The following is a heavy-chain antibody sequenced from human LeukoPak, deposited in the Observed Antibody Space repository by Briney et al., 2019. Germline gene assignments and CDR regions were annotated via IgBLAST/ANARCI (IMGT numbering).Heavy chain of an antibody. D-gene: IGHD1-26*01. V-gene: IGHV1-2*02. CDR2: INPNSGGT. CDR1: GYTFIDYY. J-gene: IGHJ4*02. Sequence: ASVKVSCKASGYTFIDYYMNWVRQAPGQGLEWMGWINPNSGGTNYAQKFQGRVTLTRDTSISTAYMELNSLRSDDTALYYSARARQRATGSYSALDSWGQGTLVTVSS. CDR3: ARARQRATGSYSALDS.